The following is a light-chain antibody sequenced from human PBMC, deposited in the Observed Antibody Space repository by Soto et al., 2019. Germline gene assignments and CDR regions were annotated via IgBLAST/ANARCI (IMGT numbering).Light chain of an antibody. J-gene: IGKJ2*01. CDR3: QQYNNWPPGT. CDR1: QSVSSN. Sequence: DIVMTQSPATLSVSPGERATLSCRASQSVSSNLAWYQQKPGQAPRLLIYGASTRATGIPARFSGSGSGTEFTLTISSLQSEDFAVDYCQQYNNWPPGTFGQGTKLEIK. V-gene: IGKV3-15*01. CDR2: GAS.